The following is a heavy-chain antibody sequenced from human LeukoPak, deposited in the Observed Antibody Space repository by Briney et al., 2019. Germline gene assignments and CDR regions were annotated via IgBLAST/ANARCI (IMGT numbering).Heavy chain of an antibody. CDR3: ARRYDSSGYSDY. J-gene: IGHJ4*02. CDR1: GYSISSGYY. CDR2: IYHSGST. D-gene: IGHD3-22*01. V-gene: IGHV4-38-2*01. Sequence: SKTLSLTCAVSGYSISSGYYWGWIRQPPGKGLEWIGSIYHSGSTYYNPSLKSRVTISVDTSKNQFSLKLSSVTAADTAVYYCARRYDSSGYSDYWGQGTLVTVSS.